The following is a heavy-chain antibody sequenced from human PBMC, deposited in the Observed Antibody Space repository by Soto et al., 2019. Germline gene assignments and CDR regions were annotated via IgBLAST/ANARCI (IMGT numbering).Heavy chain of an antibody. CDR1: GGSISSYY. CDR3: ARFLGIWYMDV. J-gene: IGHJ6*03. CDR2: IYYSGST. V-gene: IGHV4-59*01. Sequence: PSETLSLTCTVSGGSISSYYWSWIRQPPGKGLEWIGYIYYSGSTNYNSSLKSRVTISVDTSKNQFSLKLSSVTAADTAVYYCARFLGIWYMDVWGKGTTVTVSS. D-gene: IGHD7-27*01.